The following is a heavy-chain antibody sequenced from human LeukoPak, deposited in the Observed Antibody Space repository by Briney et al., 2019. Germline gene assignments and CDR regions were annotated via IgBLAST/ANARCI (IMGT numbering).Heavy chain of an antibody. CDR3: ARDLRDDYYDSSGYY. V-gene: IGHV3-11*01. D-gene: IGHD3-22*01. CDR2: ISSSGSTI. Sequence: GGSLRLSCAASGFTSSDYYMSWIRQAPGKGLEWVSYISSSGSTIYYADSVEGRFTISRDNAKNSLYLQMNSLRAEDTAVYYCARDLRDDYYDSSGYYWGQGTLVTVSS. J-gene: IGHJ4*02. CDR1: GFTSSDYY.